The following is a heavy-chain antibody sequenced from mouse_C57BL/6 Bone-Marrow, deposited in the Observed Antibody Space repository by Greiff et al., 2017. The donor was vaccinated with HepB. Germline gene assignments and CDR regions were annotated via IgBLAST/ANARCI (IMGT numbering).Heavy chain of an antibody. V-gene: IGHV5-2*01. Sequence: EVKLVESGGGLVQPGESLKLSCESNEYEFPSHDMSWVRKTPEKRLALVAAINSDGGSTYYPATMERRFIISRDNTKKTLDLQMSSLRAEDTAVYYCARHDGYYWFAYWGQGTLVTVSA. CDR1: EYEFPSHD. J-gene: IGHJ3*01. CDR2: INSDGGST. CDR3: ARHDGYYWFAY. D-gene: IGHD2-3*01.